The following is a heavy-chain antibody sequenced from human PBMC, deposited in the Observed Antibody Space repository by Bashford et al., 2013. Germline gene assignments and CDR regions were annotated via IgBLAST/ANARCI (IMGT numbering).Heavy chain of an antibody. CDR1: GFTFGESV. D-gene: IGHD1-1*01. CDR3: SRDRLRRTLYQTGRGYSFDS. J-gene: IGHJ4*02. V-gene: IGHV3-49*03. Sequence: GSLRLSCSTSGFTFGESVMAWFRQAPGKGLEWVGFIRTKAYGETTEYAASVKGRFTISRDDSKSIAYLQMNSLKTEDTAVYYCSRDRLRRTLYQTGRGYSFDSWGRGTLVTVSS. CDR2: IRTKAYGETT.